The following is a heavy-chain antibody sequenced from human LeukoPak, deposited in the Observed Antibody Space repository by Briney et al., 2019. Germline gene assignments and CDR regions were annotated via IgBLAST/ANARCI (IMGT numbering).Heavy chain of an antibody. CDR2: IIPIFGTA. D-gene: IGHD5-18*01. CDR3: ARAPHTAGNNIDY. J-gene: IGHJ4*02. Sequence: ASVKVSCNASGGTFSSYAISWVRQAPGQGLEWMGGIIPIFGTANYAQKFQGRVTITADESTSTAYMELSSLRSEDTAVYYCARAPHTAGNNIDYWGQGTLVTVSS. CDR1: GGTFSSYA. V-gene: IGHV1-69*13.